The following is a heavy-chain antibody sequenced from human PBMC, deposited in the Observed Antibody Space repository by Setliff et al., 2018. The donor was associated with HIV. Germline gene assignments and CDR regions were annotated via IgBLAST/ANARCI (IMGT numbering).Heavy chain of an antibody. CDR1: GYTFTTSA. D-gene: IGHD3-10*01. Sequence: ASVKVSCKASGYTFTTSAISWVRQAPGQGLQWMGWSHTYNGNVNYARNFRGRVTMTTDASTSTAFMELYNLRSDDTAVYYCVRGGDDYGPGTWTFDFWGQGTLVTVS. V-gene: IGHV1-18*01. CDR2: SHTYNGNV. J-gene: IGHJ4*02. CDR3: VRGGDDYGPGTWTFDF.